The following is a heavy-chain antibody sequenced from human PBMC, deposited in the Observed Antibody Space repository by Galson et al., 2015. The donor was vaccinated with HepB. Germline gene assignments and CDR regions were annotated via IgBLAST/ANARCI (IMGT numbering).Heavy chain of an antibody. V-gene: IGHV3-23*01. CDR1: GFSFTTYA. D-gene: IGHD1-26*01. Sequence: SLRLSCAASGFSFTTYAMSWVRQAPGKGLEWVSAISGSGNEVYYTDSVKGRFTISRDISKNTLNLQMNSLRVEDTGIYYCARDPDDTEGYYMTFEYWGQGTLVTVSS. CDR3: ARDPDDTEGYYMTFEY. J-gene: IGHJ4*02. CDR2: ISGSGNEV.